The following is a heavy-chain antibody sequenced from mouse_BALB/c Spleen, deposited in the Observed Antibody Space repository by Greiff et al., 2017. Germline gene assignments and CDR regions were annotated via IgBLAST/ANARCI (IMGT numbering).Heavy chain of an antibody. Sequence: VMLVESGAELVRPGSSVKISCKASGYAFSSYWMHWVKQRPGQGLEWIGQIYPGDGDTNYNGKFKGKATLTADKSSSTAYMQLSSLTSEDSAVYFCARSRLAYAMDYWGQGTAVTVSA. V-gene: IGHV1-80*01. J-gene: IGHJ4*01. CDR2: IYPGDGDT. CDR3: ARSRLAYAMDY. D-gene: IGHD3-1*01. CDR1: GYAFSSYW.